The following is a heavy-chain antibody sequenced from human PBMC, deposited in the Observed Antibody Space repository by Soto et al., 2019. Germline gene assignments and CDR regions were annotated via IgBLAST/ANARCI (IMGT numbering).Heavy chain of an antibody. V-gene: IGHV3-15*07. CDR1: GFTFNNAW. CDR3: TTHTPTTLTALAI. CDR2: IKSKTDGGTT. D-gene: IGHD4-4*01. J-gene: IGHJ4*02. Sequence: EVQLVECGGGLVKPGGSLRLSCAASGFTFNNAWMNWVRQAPGKGLEWVGRIKSKTDGGTTDYAAPVKGRFTISGDDSKNTLFLQMNSLKTEDTAVYYCTTHTPTTLTALAIWGQGTLVSVSS.